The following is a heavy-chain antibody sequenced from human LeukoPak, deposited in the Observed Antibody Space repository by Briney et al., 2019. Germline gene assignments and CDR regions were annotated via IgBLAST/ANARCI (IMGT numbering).Heavy chain of an antibody. J-gene: IGHJ4*02. Sequence: SETLSLTCTVSGGSISSSSYYWGWIRQPPGKGLEWIGSIYYSGSTYYNPSLKSRVTISVDTSKNQFSLKLSSVTAADTAVYYCARLRWFPRSYYFDYWGQGTLVTVSS. CDR1: GGSISSSSYY. V-gene: IGHV4-39*01. CDR2: IYYSGST. D-gene: IGHD3-10*01. CDR3: ARLRWFPRSYYFDY.